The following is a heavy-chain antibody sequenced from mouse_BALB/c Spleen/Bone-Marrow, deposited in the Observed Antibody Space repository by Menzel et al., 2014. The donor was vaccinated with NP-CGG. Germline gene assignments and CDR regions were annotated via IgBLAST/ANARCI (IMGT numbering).Heavy chain of an antibody. J-gene: IGHJ4*01. D-gene: IGHD1-3*01. V-gene: IGHV5-6*01. Sequence: EVHLVESGGDLMKPGGSLKLSCAASGFTFSNYGMSWVRQTPDKRLEWVATISSGGSYTYFPDSVKGRFTISRDNAKNTLYLQMNSLKSEDAAMYYCARLTPDYAMDYWGQGTSVTVSS. CDR3: ARLTPDYAMDY. CDR2: ISSGGSYT. CDR1: GFTFSNYG.